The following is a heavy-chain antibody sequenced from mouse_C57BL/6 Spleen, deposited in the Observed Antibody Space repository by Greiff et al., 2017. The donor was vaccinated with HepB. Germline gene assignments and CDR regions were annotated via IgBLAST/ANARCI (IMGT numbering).Heavy chain of an antibody. CDR2: INPNNGCT. CDR1: GYTFTDYY. J-gene: IGHJ4*01. Sequence: VQLQQSGPELVKPGASVKISCKASGYTFTDYYMNWVKQSHGKSLEWIGAINPNNGCTSYNQKFKGKATLTVDKSSSTAYMELRSLTSEDSAVYYCARTFYGSSYIYAMDYWGQGTSVTVSS. V-gene: IGHV1-26*01. CDR3: ARTFYGSSYIYAMDY. D-gene: IGHD1-1*01.